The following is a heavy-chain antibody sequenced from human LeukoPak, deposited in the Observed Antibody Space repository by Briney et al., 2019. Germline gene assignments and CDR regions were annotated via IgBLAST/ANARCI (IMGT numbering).Heavy chain of an antibody. D-gene: IGHD3-16*01. J-gene: IGHJ4*02. V-gene: IGHV4-61*02. CDR2: IYTSGST. Sequence: PSETLSLTCTVSGGSISSGSYYWSWIRQPAGKGLEWIGRIYTSGSTNCNPSLKSRVTISVDTSKNQFSLKLSSVTAADTAVYYCARGHMITFGGVSPGFDYWGQGTLVTVSS. CDR1: GGSISSGSYY. CDR3: ARGHMITFGGVSPGFDY.